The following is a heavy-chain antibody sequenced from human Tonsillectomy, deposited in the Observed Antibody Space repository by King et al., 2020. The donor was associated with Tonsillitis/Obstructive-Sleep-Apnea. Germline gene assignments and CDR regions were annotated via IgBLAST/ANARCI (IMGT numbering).Heavy chain of an antibody. D-gene: IGHD6-6*01. CDR3: AKRVGGSSSSPFDY. Sequence: EVQLVESGGGLVQPGGSLRLSCAASGFTFSSYAMSWVRQPPGKVLEWVSAIISSGGSTYYADSVKGRFTISRDNSNNTLYLQMNSLRAEDTAVYYCAKRVGGSSSSPFDYWGQGTLVTVSS. J-gene: IGHJ4*02. CDR1: GFTFSSYA. V-gene: IGHV3-23*04. CDR2: IISSGGST.